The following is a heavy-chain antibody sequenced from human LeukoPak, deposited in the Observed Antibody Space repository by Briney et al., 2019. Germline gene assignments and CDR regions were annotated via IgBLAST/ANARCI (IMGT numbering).Heavy chain of an antibody. J-gene: IGHJ3*02. CDR2: IIPIFGTA. CDR3: ARVYYYDSSGYYDAFDI. D-gene: IGHD3-22*01. Sequence: SVKVSCKASGGTFSSYAISWVRQAPGQGLEWMGGIIPIFGTANYAQKFQGRVTITADESTSTAYMELSSLRSEDTAVYYCARVYYYDSSGYYDAFDIWGQGTMATVSS. CDR1: GGTFSSYA. V-gene: IGHV1-69*01.